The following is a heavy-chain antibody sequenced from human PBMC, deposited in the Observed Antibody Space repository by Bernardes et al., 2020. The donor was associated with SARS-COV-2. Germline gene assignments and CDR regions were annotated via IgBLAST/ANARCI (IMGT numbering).Heavy chain of an antibody. CDR3: ARDLERTGTYYYYYGMDV. Sequence: ASVKVSCKASGYTFTSYAMHWVRQAPGQRLEWMGWINAGNGNTKYSQKFQGRVTITRDTSASTAYMELSSLRSEDTAVYYCARDLERTGTYYYYYGMDVWGQGTTVTVSS. CDR2: INAGNGNT. D-gene: IGHD1-1*01. J-gene: IGHJ6*02. V-gene: IGHV1-3*01. CDR1: GYTFTSYA.